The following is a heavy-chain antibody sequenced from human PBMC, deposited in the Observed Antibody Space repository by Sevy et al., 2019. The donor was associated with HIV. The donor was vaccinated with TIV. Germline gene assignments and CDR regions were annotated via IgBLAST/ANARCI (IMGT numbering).Heavy chain of an antibody. CDR1: GFTFSNYG. Sequence: GGSLRLSCAGSGFTFSNYGMHWVRQAPGKGLEWVAIIWYDGSNKYYTESVKGRFTISRDNSKNMLYLQMKGLSAEDTDVYYCARDKRQTTCYLGDYYYGLDVWGQGTRVTVSS. D-gene: IGHD2-15*01. V-gene: IGHV3-33*01. CDR3: ARDKRQTTCYLGDYYYGLDV. J-gene: IGHJ6*02. CDR2: IWYDGSNK.